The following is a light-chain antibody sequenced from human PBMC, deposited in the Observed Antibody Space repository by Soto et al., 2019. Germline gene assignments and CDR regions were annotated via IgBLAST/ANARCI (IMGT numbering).Light chain of an antibody. Sequence: EIVLTQSPGTLSLSPGERATLSCRASQSISSSYLAWYQQKPGQAPRLLIYGASRRATGIPDRFSGRESGTDFTLTITTLEPEDSAVYFCQQYASLPYTFDQGTKVEIK. V-gene: IGKV3-20*01. CDR2: GAS. CDR3: QQYASLPYT. J-gene: IGKJ2*01. CDR1: QSISSSY.